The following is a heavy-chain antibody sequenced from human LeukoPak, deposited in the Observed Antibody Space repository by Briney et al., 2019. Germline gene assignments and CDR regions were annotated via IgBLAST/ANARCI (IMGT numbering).Heavy chain of an antibody. CDR3: ARDYGDYGSGGLDAFDI. D-gene: IGHD4-17*01. CDR2: IYTSGST. J-gene: IGHJ3*02. Sequence: KSSETLSLTCTVSGGSISSYYWSWIRQPAGKGLEWIGRIYTSGSTNYNPSLKSRVTISVDTSKNQFSLKLSSVTAADTAVYYCARDYGDYGSGGLDAFDIWGQGTMVTVSS. V-gene: IGHV4-4*07. CDR1: GGSISSYY.